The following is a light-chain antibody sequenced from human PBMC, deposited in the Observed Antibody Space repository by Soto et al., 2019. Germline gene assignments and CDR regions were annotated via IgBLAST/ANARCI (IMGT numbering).Light chain of an antibody. CDR1: QSVSSN. J-gene: IGKJ5*01. CDR3: QQNNSTPRT. V-gene: IGKV1-39*01. CDR2: AAS. Sequence: DIQMTQSPASLSASLGDRVTITCRASQSVSSNLTWYQQKPGKAPKLLIYAASSLQTGIPARFSGSGSGTDFTLTISSLQPEDFAVYYCQQNNSTPRTFGQGTRLEIK.